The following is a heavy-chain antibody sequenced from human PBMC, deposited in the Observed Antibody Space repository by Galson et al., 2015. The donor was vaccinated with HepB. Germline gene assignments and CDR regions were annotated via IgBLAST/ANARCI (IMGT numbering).Heavy chain of an antibody. CDR2: TYFRSKWHN. CDR1: GDSVASNSAV. V-gene: IGHV6-1*01. CDR3: AYGSDV. Sequence: CAISGDSVASNSAVWNWIRQSPSRGLEWLGRTYFRSKWHNDYGISVKSRISINADTSQNQFSLHLSSVTPGETAVYYCAYGSDVWGQGTTVIVSS. J-gene: IGHJ6*02.